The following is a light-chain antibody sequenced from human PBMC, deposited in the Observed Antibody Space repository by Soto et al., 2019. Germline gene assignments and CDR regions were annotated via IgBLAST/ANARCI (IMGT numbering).Light chain of an antibody. CDR3: AARADRLNGRV. Sequence: QSVLIQPPSVSGAPGQTVTISCSGSSSNIGDNAVTWYQQVPGKAPRLLIYYDDLLPSGVSDRFSGSKSGTSASLAISGLQPEDEGDYYCAARADRLNGRVFGGGTKLTVL. CDR2: YDD. J-gene: IGLJ2*01. V-gene: IGLV1-36*01. CDR1: SSNIGDNA.